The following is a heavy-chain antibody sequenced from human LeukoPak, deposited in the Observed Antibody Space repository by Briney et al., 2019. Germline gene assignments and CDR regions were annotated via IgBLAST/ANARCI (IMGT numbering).Heavy chain of an antibody. CDR3: AAVSLTTGTPDP. J-gene: IGHJ5*02. D-gene: IGHD1-1*01. Sequence: ASVNVSCKASGYTFTSYYMHWVRQAPGQGLEWMGIINPSGGSTSYAQKFQGRVTMTRDTCTGTVYMELSSLRSEDTAVYYCAAVSLTTGTPDPWGQGTLVTVSS. V-gene: IGHV1-46*01. CDR1: GYTFTSYY. CDR2: INPSGGST.